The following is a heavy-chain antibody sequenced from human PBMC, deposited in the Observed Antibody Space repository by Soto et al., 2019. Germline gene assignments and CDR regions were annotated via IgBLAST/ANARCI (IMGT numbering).Heavy chain of an antibody. CDR1: GASVSSNKHW. J-gene: IGHJ6*04. CDR3: ARQNLGYSVCVTAYGMDV. CDR2: TYHTGGV. Sequence: SETLSLTCAVTGASVSSNKHWWSWVRQAPGTGLEWIGETYHTGGVNYMSSLRGRITMSIGKTTNQFSLKLTSMTAADTATYYCARQNLGYSVCVTAYGMDVWGEGTTVTVLL. V-gene: IGHV4-4*02. D-gene: IGHD1-26*01.